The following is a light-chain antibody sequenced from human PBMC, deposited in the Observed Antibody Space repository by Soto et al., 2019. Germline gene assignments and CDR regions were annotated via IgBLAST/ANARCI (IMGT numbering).Light chain of an antibody. J-gene: IGKJ5*01. V-gene: IGKV3-11*01. CDR1: QSVSSF. CDR3: QQRTNWPPPIT. Sequence: EIVLTQSPATLSLSPGERATLSCRASQSVSSFLAWYQQKPGQAPRLLIYDASNRATGIPTRFSGSGSGTDFTLTISSLEPEDFAVYCCQQRTNWPPPITFGQGTRREIK. CDR2: DAS.